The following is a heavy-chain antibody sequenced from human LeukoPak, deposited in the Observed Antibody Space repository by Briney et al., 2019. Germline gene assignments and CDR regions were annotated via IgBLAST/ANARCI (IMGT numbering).Heavy chain of an antibody. J-gene: IGHJ4*02. V-gene: IGHV3-23*01. D-gene: IGHD3-22*01. CDR1: GFTFSSYA. Sequence: GGSLRLSCAASGFTFSSYAMSWVRQAPGKGLEWVSAISGSGGSTYYADSVKGRFAIPRDNSKNTLYLQMNSLRAEDTAVYYCAKESYYYDSSGYSYYFDYWGQGTLVTVSS. CDR3: AKESYYYDSSGYSYYFDY. CDR2: ISGSGGST.